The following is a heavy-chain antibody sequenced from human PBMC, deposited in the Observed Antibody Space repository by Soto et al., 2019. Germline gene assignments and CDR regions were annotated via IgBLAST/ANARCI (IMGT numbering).Heavy chain of an antibody. Sequence: QVPLQLSGPGLVTPSQTLSLTCAISGDSVSSNSAGWNWIRQTPSRGLEWLGRTYYRSKWYFNYAVSVESRITINPDPSKNQFSLQLSSVTPDDTAVYYCARGSWDDVSGHYYMDVWGKGTTVTVSS. CDR1: GDSVSSNSAG. D-gene: IGHD1-1*01. CDR2: TYYRSKWYF. J-gene: IGHJ6*03. V-gene: IGHV6-1*01. CDR3: ARGSWDDVSGHYYMDV.